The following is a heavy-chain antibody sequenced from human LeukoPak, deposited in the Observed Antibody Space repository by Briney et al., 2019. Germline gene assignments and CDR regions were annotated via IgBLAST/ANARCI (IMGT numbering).Heavy chain of an antibody. V-gene: IGHV1-18*01. CDR3: ASDHLSIEAPGTRY. CDR2: ISTYNGDT. Sequence: ASVKVSCKASGYTFPNYGISWVRQAPGQGLEWMGWISTYNGDTNYAQKLQGRVTMTTDTSTNTAYMELRSLRSDDTAVYYCASDHLSIEAPGTRYWGQGTLVTVSS. CDR1: GYTFPNYG. J-gene: IGHJ4*02. D-gene: IGHD6-13*01.